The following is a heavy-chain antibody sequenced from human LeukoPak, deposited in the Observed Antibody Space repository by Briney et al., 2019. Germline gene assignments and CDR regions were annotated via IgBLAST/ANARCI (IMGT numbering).Heavy chain of an antibody. D-gene: IGHD3-10*01. CDR1: GGSISSGSYY. CDR2: IYTSGST. Sequence: SETLSLTCTVSGGSISSGSYYWSWIRQPAGKGLEWIGRIYTSGSTNYNPSLKSRVTISVDTSKNQFSLKLNSVTAADTAVYYCAREGLNMVRGVIPKEAWGWFDPWGQGTLVTVSS. CDR3: AREGLNMVRGVIPKEAWGWFDP. V-gene: IGHV4-61*02. J-gene: IGHJ5*02.